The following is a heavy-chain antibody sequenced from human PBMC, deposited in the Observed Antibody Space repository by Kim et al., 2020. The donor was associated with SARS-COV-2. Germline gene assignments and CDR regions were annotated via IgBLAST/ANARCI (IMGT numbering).Heavy chain of an antibody. D-gene: IGHD6-13*01. Sequence: GGSLRLSCAASGFTFSSYAMSWVRQAPGKGLEWVSAISGSGGSTYYADSVKGRFTISRDNSKNTLYLQMNSLRAEDTAVYYCAKVHSSSWKGGYDYWGQGTLVTVSS. CDR1: GFTFSSYA. V-gene: IGHV3-23*01. CDR2: ISGSGGST. CDR3: AKVHSSSWKGGYDY. J-gene: IGHJ4*02.